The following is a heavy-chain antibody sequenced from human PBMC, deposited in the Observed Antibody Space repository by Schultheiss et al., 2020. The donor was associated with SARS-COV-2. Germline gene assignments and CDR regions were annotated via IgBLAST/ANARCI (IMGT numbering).Heavy chain of an antibody. J-gene: IGHJ4*02. Sequence: GGSLRLSCAASGFSFSTYAMHWVRQAPGKGLEWVAVISYNGSNKYYADSVKGRFTISRDNSKNTLYLQMNSLRAEDTAVYYCESVWGIVIVPAAIDYWGQGTLVTVSS. V-gene: IGHV3-30*04. CDR3: ESVWGIVIVPAAIDY. D-gene: IGHD2-2*02. CDR2: ISYNGSNK. CDR1: GFSFSTYA.